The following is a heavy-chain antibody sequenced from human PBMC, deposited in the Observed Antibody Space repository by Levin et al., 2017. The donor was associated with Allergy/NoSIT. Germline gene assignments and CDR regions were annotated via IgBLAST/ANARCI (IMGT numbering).Heavy chain of an antibody. CDR1: GYTFTSYG. CDR3: AREWVQSWGITMIVGELDY. V-gene: IGHV1-18*01. J-gene: IGHJ4*02. Sequence: ASVKVSCKASGYTFTSYGISWVRQAPGQGLEWMGWISAYNGNTNYAQKLQGRVTMTTDTSTSTAYMELRSLRSDDTAVYYCAREWVQSWGITMIVGELDYWGQGTLVTVSS. D-gene: IGHD3-22*01. CDR2: ISAYNGNT.